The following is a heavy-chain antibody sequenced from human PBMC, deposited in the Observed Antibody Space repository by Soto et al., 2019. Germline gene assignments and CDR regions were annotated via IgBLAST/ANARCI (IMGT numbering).Heavy chain of an antibody. CDR3: ARGDSTGSPTGWFDP. D-gene: IGHD6-19*01. CDR2: ISNYNGDT. CDR1: GYTFTRYS. Sequence: QVQLVQSGAEVRKPGASVQVSCKASGYTFTRYSINWVRQAPGQGLEWVGWISNYNGDTKYAEKFQGRVTLTTDTFTTTTYMDLRSLTSDDTAMYFCARGDSTGSPTGWFDPCGQGTLVTVFS. V-gene: IGHV1-18*04. J-gene: IGHJ5*02.